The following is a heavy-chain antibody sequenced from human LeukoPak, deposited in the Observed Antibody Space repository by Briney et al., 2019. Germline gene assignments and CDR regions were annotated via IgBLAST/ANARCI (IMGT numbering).Heavy chain of an antibody. V-gene: IGHV1-2*02. D-gene: IGHD3-22*01. Sequence: ASVKVSCKASGYTFTDYYIHWVRQAPGQGLEWMGWINPNSGGPNYAQKFQGRVTMTRETSISTAYMELSRLRSDDTAVYYCARCRHSYDSSGFPHYWGQGTLVTVSS. CDR2: INPNSGGP. CDR3: ARCRHSYDSSGFPHY. CDR1: GYTFTDYY. J-gene: IGHJ4*02.